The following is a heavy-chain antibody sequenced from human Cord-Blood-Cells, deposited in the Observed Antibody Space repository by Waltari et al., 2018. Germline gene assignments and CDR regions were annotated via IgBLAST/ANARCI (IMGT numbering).Heavy chain of an antibody. CDR1: GGSISSSSYS. CDR2: IYYSGST. CDR3: ATASPLCSSTSCYYYYGMDV. D-gene: IGHD2-2*01. Sequence: QLQLQESGPGLVKPSETLSLTCTVSGGSISSSSYSWGWIRQPPGTGLEWIGSIYYSGSTYYNPSLKSRVTISVDTSKNQFSLKLSSVTAADTAVYYCATASPLCSSTSCYYYYGMDVWGQGTTVTVSS. J-gene: IGHJ6*02. V-gene: IGHV4-39*01.